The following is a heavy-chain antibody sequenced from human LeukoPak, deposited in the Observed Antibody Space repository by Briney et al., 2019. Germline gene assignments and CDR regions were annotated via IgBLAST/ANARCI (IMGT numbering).Heavy chain of an antibody. CDR3: AIDSGSSH. V-gene: IGHV3-30*03. J-gene: IGHJ4*02. CDR2: ISNDGSNK. D-gene: IGHD1-26*01. Sequence: PARSLRLSCAASGFTFSSYGMHWVRQAPGKGLEWVAVISNDGSNKYYADSVKGRFTISRDNSKNTLYLQMNSLKAEDTAVYDCAIDSGSSHWGQGTLVTVSS. CDR1: GFTFSSYG.